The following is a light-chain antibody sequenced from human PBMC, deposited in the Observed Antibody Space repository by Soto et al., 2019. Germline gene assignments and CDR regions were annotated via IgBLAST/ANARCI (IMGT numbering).Light chain of an antibody. CDR1: QSVDIY. CDR2: DAS. J-gene: IGKJ5*01. CDR3: KQRRECPIT. V-gene: IGKV3-11*01. Sequence: EIVLTQSPATLSLSPGERATLSCRASQSVDIYLAWYQQKPGQAPRLLSYDASKRATGIPARFSGGGSGTAFTLTISSLEPEDFAAYYCKQRRECPITFGEGTRLEI.